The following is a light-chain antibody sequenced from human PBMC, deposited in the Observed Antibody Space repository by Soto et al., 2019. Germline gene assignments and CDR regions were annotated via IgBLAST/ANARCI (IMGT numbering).Light chain of an antibody. CDR3: QQYGSSPLT. Sequence: EIVLTQSPGTLSLSPEERATLSCRASQSVSSSYLAWYQQKPGQAPRLLIYDASSRATGIPDRFSGSGSGTDFTLTISRLEPEDFAVFYCQQYGSSPLTFGGGTKVEIK. V-gene: IGKV3-20*01. J-gene: IGKJ4*01. CDR2: DAS. CDR1: QSVSSSY.